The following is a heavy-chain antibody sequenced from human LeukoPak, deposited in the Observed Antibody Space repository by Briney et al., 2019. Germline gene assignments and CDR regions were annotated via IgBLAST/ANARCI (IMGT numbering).Heavy chain of an antibody. V-gene: IGHV3-74*01. J-gene: IGHJ4*02. CDR3: ARETSQDYFDS. CDR1: GFSFSSCW. Sequence: GGSLRLSCAASGFSFSSCWMHWVRQAPGKGLVWVSRINGDGSRTYYADSVKGRFTISRDNAKNTLYVQMNSLRAEDTAVYYCARETSQDYFDSWGQGTLVTVSS. CDR2: INGDGSRT.